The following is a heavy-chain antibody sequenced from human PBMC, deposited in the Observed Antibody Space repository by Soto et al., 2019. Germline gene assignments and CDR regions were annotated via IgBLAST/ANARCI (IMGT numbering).Heavy chain of an antibody. J-gene: IGHJ5*02. D-gene: IGHD3-16*01. CDR3: ARQSEGGGVHNRFDP. V-gene: IGHV4-59*02. CDR1: GGSVSGYY. CDR2: IYYTGRT. Sequence: PSETLSLTCTVSGGSVSGYYWSWIRQPPGKGREWIGFIYYTGRTLYNPSLKSPRSMSIDTSRNQLSLDLVSAAAAGTAVSYSARQSEGGGVHNRFDPCGQGTLVTVSS.